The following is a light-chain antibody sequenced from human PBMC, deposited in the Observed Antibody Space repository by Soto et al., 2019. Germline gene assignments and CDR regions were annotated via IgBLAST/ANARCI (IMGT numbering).Light chain of an antibody. J-gene: IGKJ2*01. Sequence: DIQMTQSPSSLSASVGDRVTITCQASQDISNYLNWYQQKPGKDPKLLIYDASNLETGVPSMFIGSGSGTDFTFTISSLQPEDIATYYCQQYDNLPPYTFGQGTKLEIK. CDR1: QDISNY. CDR2: DAS. V-gene: IGKV1-33*01. CDR3: QQYDNLPPYT.